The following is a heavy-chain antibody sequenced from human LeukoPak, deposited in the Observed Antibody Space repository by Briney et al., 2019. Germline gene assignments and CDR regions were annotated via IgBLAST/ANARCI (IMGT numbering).Heavy chain of an antibody. V-gene: IGHV4-59*01. CDR2: IYYSGST. Sequence: SETLSLTCTVSGGSISSYYWSWIRQPPGKGLEWIGYIYYSGSTNYNPSLKSRVTISVDTSKNQFSLKLSSVTAADTAVYYCARVYLPQNYYGSGSLYYFDYWGQGTLVTVSS. CDR3: ARVYLPQNYYGSGSLYYFDY. CDR1: GGSISSYY. D-gene: IGHD3-10*01. J-gene: IGHJ4*02.